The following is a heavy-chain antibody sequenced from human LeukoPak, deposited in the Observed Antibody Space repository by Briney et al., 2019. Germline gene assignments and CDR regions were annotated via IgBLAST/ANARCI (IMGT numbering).Heavy chain of an antibody. D-gene: IGHD3-22*01. Sequence: PGGSLRLSCAASGFTFNNAWMSWVRQAPGKGLEWVGRIKSKTGGGTTDYAAPVKGRFTISRDDSKNTLYLQMDCLKTEDTAVYYCATVTYYYDRSGIYHPYWGQGTLVTVSS. J-gene: IGHJ4*02. CDR1: GFTFNNAW. CDR2: IKSKTGGGTT. CDR3: ATVTYYYDRSGIYHPY. V-gene: IGHV3-15*01.